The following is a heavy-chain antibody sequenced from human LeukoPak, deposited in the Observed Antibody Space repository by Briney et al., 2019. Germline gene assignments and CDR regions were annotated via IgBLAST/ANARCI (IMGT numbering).Heavy chain of an antibody. CDR2: IKQDGSEK. Sequence: GGSLRLSCAASGFPFSSYWMTWVRQAPGKGLEWVANIKQDGSEKHYVDSVKGRFTISRDNAKNSLYLQMNSLRAEDTAVYYCAREEDNADEYLREDFWGQGVLVTVSS. J-gene: IGHJ4*02. V-gene: IGHV3-7*01. CDR1: GFPFSSYW. D-gene: IGHD2/OR15-2a*01. CDR3: AREEDNADEYLREDF.